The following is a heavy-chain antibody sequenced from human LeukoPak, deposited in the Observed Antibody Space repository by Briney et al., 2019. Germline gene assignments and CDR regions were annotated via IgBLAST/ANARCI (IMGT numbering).Heavy chain of an antibody. Sequence: PGGSLRLSCTASGFTLSSYSMNRVRQAPGKGLEWVSYISSSSGTIYYADSVKGRLTISRDNAKNSLYLQMNSLRAEDTAVYYCARAANWSPFDYWGQGTLVTVSS. CDR2: ISSSSGTI. D-gene: IGHD1-20*01. V-gene: IGHV3-48*01. CDR3: ARAANWSPFDY. CDR1: GFTLSSYS. J-gene: IGHJ4*02.